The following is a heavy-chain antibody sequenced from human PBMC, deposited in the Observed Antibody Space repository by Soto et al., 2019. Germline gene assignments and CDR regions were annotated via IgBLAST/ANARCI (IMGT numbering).Heavy chain of an antibody. CDR1: GYTFTSYG. CDR3: ARLTTVATCSY. CDR2: ISAHNGNT. V-gene: IGHV1-18*01. Sequence: QVQLVQSGAEVKKPGASVKVSCKASGYTFTSYGISWVRQAPGQGLEWMGWISAHNGNTNYAQKLQGRVTMTTDTPTPTASMALRRLSSDDTAVSSCARLTTVATCSYWRQATLVTVSS. D-gene: IGHD4-17*01. J-gene: IGHJ4*02.